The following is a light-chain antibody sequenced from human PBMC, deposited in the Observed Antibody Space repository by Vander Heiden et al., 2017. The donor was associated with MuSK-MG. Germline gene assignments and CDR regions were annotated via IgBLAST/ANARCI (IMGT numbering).Light chain of an antibody. CDR3: QYDNRYST. CDR2: QAS. Sequence: DIQMTQSPSTLSASVGDRVTITCRASQSISSWLAWYQQKPGKAPKLLIYQASSVESGVPSRFSGSGSGTEFTLTISGLQPDDFATYYCQYDNRYSTFGQGTQVEIK. CDR1: QSISSW. V-gene: IGKV1-5*03. J-gene: IGKJ1*01.